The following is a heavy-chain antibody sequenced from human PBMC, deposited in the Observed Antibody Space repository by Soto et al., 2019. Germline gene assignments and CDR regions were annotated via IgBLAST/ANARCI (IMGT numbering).Heavy chain of an antibody. V-gene: IGHV4-30-2*01. CDR2: IYHSGST. D-gene: IGHD3-10*01. J-gene: IGHJ2*01. CDR3: SRVPDMGFGELPPHWYVDL. CDR1: GGSISSGGYS. Sequence: QLQLQESGSGLVKPSQTLSLTCAVSGGSISSGGYSWSWIRQPPGKGLEWIGYIYHSGSTYYNPSLESRVTTPVDRSKNQFSLKLSSVTAADTAVYYCSRVPDMGFGELPPHWYVDLWGRGTLVTVSS.